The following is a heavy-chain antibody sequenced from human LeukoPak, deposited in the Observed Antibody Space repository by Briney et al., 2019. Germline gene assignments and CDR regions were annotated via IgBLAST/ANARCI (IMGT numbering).Heavy chain of an antibody. D-gene: IGHD3-22*01. Sequence: GGSLRLSCAASGFPFSSYGMHWVRQAPGKGLEWGAVVWYDGSNKYYVDSVKGRFTISRDNSKNTLFLQMNSLGADDTAVYFCARDLARYDTSALDYWGQGTLVTVSS. V-gene: IGHV3-33*01. CDR3: ARDLARYDTSALDY. J-gene: IGHJ4*02. CDR2: VWYDGSNK. CDR1: GFPFSSYG.